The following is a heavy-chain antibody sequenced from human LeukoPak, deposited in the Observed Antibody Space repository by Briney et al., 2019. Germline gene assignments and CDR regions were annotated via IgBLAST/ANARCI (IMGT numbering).Heavy chain of an antibody. CDR3: AREFAYYFDY. D-gene: IGHD3-10*01. V-gene: IGHV4-30-2*01. J-gene: IGHJ4*02. Sequence: SETLSLTCAVSGDSISSGGHSWSWIRQPPGKGLESIGYIYHSGSTYYNPSLKSRVTISVDRSKNQFSLKVTSVTAADTAVYYCAREFAYYFDYWGQGTLVTVSS. CDR1: GDSISSGGHS. CDR2: IYHSGST.